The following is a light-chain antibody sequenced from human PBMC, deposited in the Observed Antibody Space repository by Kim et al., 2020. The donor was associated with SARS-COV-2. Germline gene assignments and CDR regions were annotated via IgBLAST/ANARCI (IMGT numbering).Light chain of an antibody. CDR3: QQRSNWPT. CDR1: QSVSSY. V-gene: IGKV3-11*01. J-gene: IGKJ4*01. Sequence: CVSPGERATLSCRASQSVSSYLAWYQQKPGQAPRLLIYDAANRATGIPARFSGSGSGTDFTLTISSLEPEDFAVYYCQQRSNWPTFGGGTKVDIK. CDR2: DAA.